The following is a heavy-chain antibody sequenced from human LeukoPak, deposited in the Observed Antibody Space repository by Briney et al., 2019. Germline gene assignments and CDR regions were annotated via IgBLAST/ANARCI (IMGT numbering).Heavy chain of an antibody. J-gene: IGHJ4*02. Sequence: SDPLPLICIVSGGSISSSSYYWGWIRQPPGKGLEWIGSIYYSGSTYYNPSLKSRVTISVDTSKNQFSLKLVSVTAADAAVYYCAGYDSSDYYYAGPFDYWGQGTLATVSS. CDR1: GGSISSSSYY. CDR3: AGYDSSDYYYAGPFDY. D-gene: IGHD3-22*01. V-gene: IGHV4-39*01. CDR2: IYYSGST.